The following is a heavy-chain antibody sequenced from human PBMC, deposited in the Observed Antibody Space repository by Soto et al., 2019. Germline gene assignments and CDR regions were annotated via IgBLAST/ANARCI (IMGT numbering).Heavy chain of an antibody. CDR1: GFTFTSSA. V-gene: IGHV1-58*02. CDR2: IVVGSGNT. D-gene: IGHD1-26*01. Sequence: VKVSCKASGFTFTSSAMQWVRQARGQRLEWIGWIVVGSGNTNYAQKFQERVTITRDMSTSTAYMELSSLRSEDTAVYYCAAPSIVGALTMYVWGQGTTVTVSS. J-gene: IGHJ6*02. CDR3: AAPSIVGALTMYV.